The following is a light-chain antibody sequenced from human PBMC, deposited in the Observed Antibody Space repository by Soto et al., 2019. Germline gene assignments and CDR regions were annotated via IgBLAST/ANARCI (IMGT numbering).Light chain of an antibody. V-gene: IGLV2-8*01. CDR3: SSYAGSTVV. J-gene: IGLJ2*01. Sequence: SVLTQPPSASGSPGHSVTISCTGSSSDVGNYNYVSWYQQHPGKAPKLMIYEVSKRPSGVPDRFSGSTSGNTASLPVSGLQAEDEADYFCSSYAGSTVVFGGGTKLTVL. CDR1: SSDVGNYNY. CDR2: EVS.